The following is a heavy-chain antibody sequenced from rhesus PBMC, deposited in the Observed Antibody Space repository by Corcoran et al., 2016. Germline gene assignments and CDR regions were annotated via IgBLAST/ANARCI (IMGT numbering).Heavy chain of an antibody. D-gene: IGHD3-3*01. Sequence: EVQLVETGGGLVQPGGSLKLSCVASGFTFSSYGMSWVRQAPGKGLEWVSAINSGGGSTYSPDAVKGRFTISRDNSKNTLSLQMISLRAEDTAVYYCAKEGGYYNIWTGYYSSFDCWGQGVLVTVSS. V-gene: IGHV3S5*01. CDR2: INSGGGST. CDR3: AKEGGYYNIWTGYYSSFDC. CDR1: GFTFSSYG. J-gene: IGHJ4*01.